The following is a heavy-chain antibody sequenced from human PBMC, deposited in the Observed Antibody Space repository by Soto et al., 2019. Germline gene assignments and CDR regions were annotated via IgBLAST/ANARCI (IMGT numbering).Heavy chain of an antibody. Sequence: PVGSLRLSCAASGFTFSSYSMNWVRQAPGKGLEWVSSISSSSSYIYYADSVKGRFTISRDNAKNSLYLQMNSLRAEDTAVYYCARDGGIAAAGTPNWFDPWGQGTLVTVSS. V-gene: IGHV3-21*01. CDR1: GFTFSSYS. CDR2: ISSSSSYI. J-gene: IGHJ5*02. CDR3: ARDGGIAAAGTPNWFDP. D-gene: IGHD6-13*01.